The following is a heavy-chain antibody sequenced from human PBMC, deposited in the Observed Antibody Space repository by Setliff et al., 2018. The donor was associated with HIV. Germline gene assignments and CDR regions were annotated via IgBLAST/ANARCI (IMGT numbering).Heavy chain of an antibody. CDR1: GYSFANYW. CDR2: IYPGDSET. Sequence: GESLKISCKASGYSFANYWVGWVRQMPGKGLEWMGLIYPGDSETRYNPSFQGQVSISADKSINTAYLQWSSLKASDTAMYYCARRYGFDSSGLENDAFDIWGQETLVTVSS. CDR3: ARRYGFDSSGLENDAFDI. J-gene: IGHJ3*02. V-gene: IGHV5-51*01. D-gene: IGHD3-22*01.